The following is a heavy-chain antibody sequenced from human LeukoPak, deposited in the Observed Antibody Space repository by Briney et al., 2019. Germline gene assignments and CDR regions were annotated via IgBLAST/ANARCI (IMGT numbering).Heavy chain of an antibody. CDR2: IKPDGSYT. D-gene: IGHD6-19*01. CDR1: GFIFSNYW. V-gene: IGHV3-74*01. Sequence: GGSLRLSCAAAGFIFSNYWMYWLRQAPGKGMVWVSRIKPDGSYTSYADFVKGRFTTSRDNAKNTLYPQLSSLRAEDTAVYYCARDYSSVPEYWGQGTLVTVSS. CDR3: ARDYSSVPEY. J-gene: IGHJ4*02.